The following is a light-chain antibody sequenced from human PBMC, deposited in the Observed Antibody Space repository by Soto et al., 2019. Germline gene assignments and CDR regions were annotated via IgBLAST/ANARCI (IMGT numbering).Light chain of an antibody. CDR2: VAS. CDR3: QQYNVWSLT. CDR1: QSVSSN. V-gene: IGKV3-15*01. J-gene: IGKJ4*01. Sequence: EIVMRQSPATLSVSPGERATLSCRASQSVSSNLAWYQQKPGQTPKLLIYVASTRATGIPARFSGSGSGTEFTLTISSLQSEDFAVYYCQQYNVWSLTFGGGTKVEFK.